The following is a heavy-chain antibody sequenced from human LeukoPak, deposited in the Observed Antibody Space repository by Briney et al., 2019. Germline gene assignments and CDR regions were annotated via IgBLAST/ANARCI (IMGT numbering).Heavy chain of an antibody. CDR1: GFTFSDYY. CDR3: AKDRREAFDY. D-gene: IGHD1-26*01. J-gene: IGHJ4*02. Sequence: GGSLRLSCAASGFTFSDYYMSWIRQAPGKGLEWVSYISSSGSTKYYADSVKGRFTISRDNAKNSLYLQMNSLRVEDTAVYYCAKDRREAFDYWGQGTLVTVSS. V-gene: IGHV3-11*01. CDR2: ISSSGSTK.